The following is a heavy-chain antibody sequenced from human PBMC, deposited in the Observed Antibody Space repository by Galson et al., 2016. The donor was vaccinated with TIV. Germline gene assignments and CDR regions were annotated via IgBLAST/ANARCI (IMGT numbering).Heavy chain of an antibody. CDR3: VKMIGTTAYDY. Sequence: SLRLSCAGSGFAFSSYAMTWIRQAPGKGLERVSFISASGDLIHYPDSVKGRITVSRDNSKSSLFLQMDSLRVEDTATYYCVKMIGTTAYDYWGQGTLVSVSS. CDR2: ISASGDLI. V-gene: IGHV3-23*01. CDR1: GFAFSSYA. J-gene: IGHJ4*02. D-gene: IGHD1/OR15-1a*01.